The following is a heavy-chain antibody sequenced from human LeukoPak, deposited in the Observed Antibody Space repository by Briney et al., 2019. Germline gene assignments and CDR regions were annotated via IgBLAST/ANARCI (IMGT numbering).Heavy chain of an antibody. V-gene: IGHV1-2*02. CDR3: ARVSYYDSSGYPEYFQH. CDR1: GYTFTGYY. Sequence: EASVKISCKASGYTFTGYYMHWVRQAPGQGLEWMGWINPNSGGTNYAQKFQGRVTMTRDTSISTAYMELSRLRSDDTAVYYCARVSYYDSSGYPEYFQHWGQGTLVTVSS. CDR2: INPNSGGT. D-gene: IGHD3-22*01. J-gene: IGHJ1*01.